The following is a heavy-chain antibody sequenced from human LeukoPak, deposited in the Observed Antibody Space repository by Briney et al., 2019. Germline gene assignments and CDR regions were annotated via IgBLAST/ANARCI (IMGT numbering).Heavy chain of an antibody. J-gene: IGHJ2*01. CDR3: ARDKGLAAAGHWYFDL. D-gene: IGHD6-13*01. CDR2: IYYSGST. Sequence: SETLSLTCTDSGGSISSYYWSWIRQPPGKGLEWIGYIYYSGSTNYNPSLKSRVTISGDTSKNQFSLKLSSVTAADTAVYYCARDKGLAAAGHWYFDLWGRGTLVTVSS. V-gene: IGHV4-59*01. CDR1: GGSISSYY.